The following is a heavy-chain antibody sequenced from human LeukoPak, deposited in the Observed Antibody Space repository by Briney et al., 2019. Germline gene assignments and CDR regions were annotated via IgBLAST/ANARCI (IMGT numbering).Heavy chain of an antibody. D-gene: IGHD2-21*01. V-gene: IGHV4-39*01. CDR1: GGSISSSSYY. CDR2: IYYSGST. CDR3: ARHAPGFRSGEADY. J-gene: IGHJ4*02. Sequence: PSETLSLTCTVSGGSISSSSYYWGWIRQPPGKGLEWIGSIYYSGSTYYNPSLKSRVTISVDTSKNQFSLKLSSVTAADTAVYYCARHAPGFRSGEADYWGQGTLVTVSS.